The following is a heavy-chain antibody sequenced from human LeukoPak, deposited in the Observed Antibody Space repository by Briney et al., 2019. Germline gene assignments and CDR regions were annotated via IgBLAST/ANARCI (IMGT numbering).Heavy chain of an antibody. CDR2: INHSGST. D-gene: IGHD6-19*01. CDR3: ARGPTVAVADY. CDR1: GGSFSGYY. J-gene: IGHJ4*02. V-gene: IGHV4-34*01. Sequence: TLSLTCAVYGGSFSGYYWSWIRQPPGKGLEWIGEINHSGSTNYNPSLKSRVTISVDTSKNQFSLKLSSVTAADTAVYFCARGPTVAVADYWGQGTLVTVSS.